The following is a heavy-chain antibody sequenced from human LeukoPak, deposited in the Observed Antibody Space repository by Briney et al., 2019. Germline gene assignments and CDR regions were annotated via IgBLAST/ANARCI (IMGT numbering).Heavy chain of an antibody. D-gene: IGHD2-21*01. CDR2: INHEGWEK. CDR3: ARDEPPCGGDCSLGNIFDM. V-gene: IGHV3-7*01. Sequence: SGGSLRLPCAASGFTLSRYWIGWVRQAPGKGREWVAKINHEGWEKYFVDSVKGRFTISRDNAKNSLYLQMDSLRAEDTAVYYGARDEPPCGGDCSLGNIFDMWGQGTMVTVSS. CDR1: GFTLSRYW. J-gene: IGHJ3*02.